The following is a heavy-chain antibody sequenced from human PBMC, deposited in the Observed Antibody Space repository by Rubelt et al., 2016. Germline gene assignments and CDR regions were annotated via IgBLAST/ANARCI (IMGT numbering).Heavy chain of an antibody. V-gene: IGHV3-53*01. Sequence: SGFTVSSNYMSWVRQAPGKGLEWVSVIYSGGSTYYADSVKGRFTISRDNSKNTLHLQMNSLRAEDTAVYYCARGRELYYYGMDVWGQGTTVTVSS. CDR2: IYSGGST. CDR3: ARGRELYYYGMDV. D-gene: IGHD1-7*01. CDR1: GFTVSSNY. J-gene: IGHJ6*02.